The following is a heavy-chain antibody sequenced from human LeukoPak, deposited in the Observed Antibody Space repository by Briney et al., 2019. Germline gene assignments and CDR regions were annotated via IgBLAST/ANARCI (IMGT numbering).Heavy chain of an antibody. J-gene: IGHJ4*02. V-gene: IGHV3-30*02. D-gene: IGHD6-19*01. Sequence: GGSLRLSCAASGFTFSSYGMHWVRQAPGKGLEWVAFIRYDGSNKYYADSVKGRFTISRDNSKNTLYLQMNSLRAEDTAVYYCANGVSRIAVAGTYQPGVPTQFDYWGQGTLVTVSS. CDR1: GFTFSSYG. CDR3: ANGVSRIAVAGTYQPGVPTQFDY. CDR2: IRYDGSNK.